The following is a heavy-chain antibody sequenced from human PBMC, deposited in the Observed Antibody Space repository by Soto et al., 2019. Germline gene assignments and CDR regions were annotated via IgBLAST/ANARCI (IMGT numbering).Heavy chain of an antibody. J-gene: IGHJ6*04. D-gene: IGHD3-22*01. CDR3: ARGGYYQRYYYAMDV. Sequence: PETTSLTCDVSNYSISRGYYWGWIRQSPGKGLEWIGSSYHSGSTNYNPSLKSRVTISVDKSKNQFSLKLGSVTAADTAVYYCARGGYYQRYYYAMDVPCKGPPVT. CDR2: SYHSGST. CDR1: NYSISRGYY. V-gene: IGHV4-38-2*01.